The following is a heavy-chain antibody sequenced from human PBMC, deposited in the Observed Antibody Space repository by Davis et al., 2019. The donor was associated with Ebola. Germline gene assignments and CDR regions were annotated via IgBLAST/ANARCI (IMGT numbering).Heavy chain of an antibody. D-gene: IGHD2-21*02. CDR3: ARAGDYYYYYGMDV. CDR1: GYSFTSYW. Sequence: GGSLRLSCKGSGYSFTSYWIGWVRQMPGKGLEWMGRIDPSDSYTNYSPSFQGHVTISADKSISTAYLQWSSLKASDTAMYYCARAGDYYYYYGMDVWGQGTTVTVSS. CDR2: IDPSDSYT. V-gene: IGHV5-10-1*01. J-gene: IGHJ6*02.